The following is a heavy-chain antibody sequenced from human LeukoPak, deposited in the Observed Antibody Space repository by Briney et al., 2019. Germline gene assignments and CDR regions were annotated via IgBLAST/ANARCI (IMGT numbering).Heavy chain of an antibody. D-gene: IGHD6-19*01. V-gene: IGHV3-21*01. CDR2: ISSSSSYI. Sequence: GGSLRLSCAASGFTFSSYSMNWVRQAPGKGLEWVSSISSSSSYIYYADSVKGRFTISRDNAKNSLYLQMNSLRAEDTAVYYCARVGRSSGWYLDYWGQGNMVTVSS. J-gene: IGHJ4*02. CDR3: ARVGRSSGWYLDY. CDR1: GFTFSSYS.